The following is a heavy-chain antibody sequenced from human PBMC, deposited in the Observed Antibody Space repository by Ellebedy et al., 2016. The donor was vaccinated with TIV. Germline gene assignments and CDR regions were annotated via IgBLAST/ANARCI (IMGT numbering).Heavy chain of an antibody. D-gene: IGHD2-15*01. CDR1: GYSFISYW. V-gene: IGHV5-51*01. J-gene: IGHJ3*01. Sequence: GESLKISXKTSGYSFISYWIGWVRQMPGKGLEWMGIIYPGDSDTRYSPSFQGQVTISADKSISTAYLQFSSLKASDTAMYYCARGKVVEGNTNAFDVWGPGTMVTVSS. CDR2: IYPGDSDT. CDR3: ARGKVVEGNTNAFDV.